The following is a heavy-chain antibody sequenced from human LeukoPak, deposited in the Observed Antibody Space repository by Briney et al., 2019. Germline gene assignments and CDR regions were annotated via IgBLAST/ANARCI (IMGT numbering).Heavy chain of an antibody. CDR1: GFTFSDYY. CDR3: ARDPKPYYYGSGTQRWFDP. Sequence: GGSLRLSCAASGFTFSDYYMSWIRQAPGKGLEWVSYISSSGSTIYYADSVKGRFTISRDNAKNSLYLQMNSLRAEDTAVYYCARDPKPYYYGSGTQRWFDPWGQGTLVTVSS. CDR2: ISSSGSTI. J-gene: IGHJ5*02. D-gene: IGHD3-10*01. V-gene: IGHV3-11*01.